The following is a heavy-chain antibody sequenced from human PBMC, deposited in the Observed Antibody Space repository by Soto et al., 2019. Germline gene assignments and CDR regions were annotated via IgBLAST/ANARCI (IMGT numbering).Heavy chain of an antibody. CDR3: AKNLYYYDSSGYSTTYYYYGMDV. V-gene: IGHV3-30*18. D-gene: IGHD3-22*01. J-gene: IGHJ6*02. CDR1: GFTFSSYG. Sequence: GGSLRLSCAASGFTFSSYGMHWVRQAPGKGLEWVAVISCDGSNKYYADSVKGRFTISRDNSKNTLYLQMNSLRAEDTAVYYCAKNLYYYDSSGYSTTYYYYGMDVWGQGTTVTVSS. CDR2: ISCDGSNK.